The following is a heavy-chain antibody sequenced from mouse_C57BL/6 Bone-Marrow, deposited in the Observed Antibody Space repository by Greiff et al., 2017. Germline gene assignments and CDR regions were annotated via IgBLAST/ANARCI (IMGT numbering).Heavy chain of an antibody. CDR2: ISNGGGST. J-gene: IGHJ3*01. CDR3: ARRGDYDVAY. D-gene: IGHD2-4*01. Sequence: EVKLEESGGGLVQPGGSLKLSCAASGFTFSDYYMYWVRQTPEKRLEWVAYISNGGGSTYYPDTVKGRFTISRDNAKNTLYLQMSRLKSEDTAMYYCARRGDYDVAYWGQGTLVTVSA. V-gene: IGHV5-12*01. CDR1: GFTFSDYY.